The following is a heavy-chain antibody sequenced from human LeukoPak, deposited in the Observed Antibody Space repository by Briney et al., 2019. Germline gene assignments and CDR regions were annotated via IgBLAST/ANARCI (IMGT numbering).Heavy chain of an antibody. Sequence: GGSLRLSCAASGFTFSSYEMNWVRQAPGKGLEWISYISGSGSTIYYADSVKGRFTISRDNSKNTLYLQINSLRAEDTAVYYCAKGLFYDILTGYYNDYWGQGTLVTVSS. CDR3: AKGLFYDILTGYYNDY. D-gene: IGHD3-9*01. V-gene: IGHV3-48*03. J-gene: IGHJ4*02. CDR1: GFTFSSYE. CDR2: ISGSGSTI.